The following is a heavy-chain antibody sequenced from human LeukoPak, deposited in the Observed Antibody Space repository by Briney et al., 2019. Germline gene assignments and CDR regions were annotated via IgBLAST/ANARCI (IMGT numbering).Heavy chain of an antibody. Sequence: KSSETLSLTCTVSGGSISSSSYHWGWIRQPPGKGLEWIGNIYYSGSTNYNPSLKSRVTISVDTSKNQFSLKLSSVTAADTAVYYCARETSQKGAHYMDVWGKGTTVTISS. J-gene: IGHJ6*03. CDR3: ARETSQKGAHYMDV. CDR2: IYYSGST. CDR1: GGSISSSSYH. V-gene: IGHV4-61*01. D-gene: IGHD3-16*01.